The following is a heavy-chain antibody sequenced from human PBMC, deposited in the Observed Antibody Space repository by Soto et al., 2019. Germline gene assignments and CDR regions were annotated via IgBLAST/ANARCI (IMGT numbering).Heavy chain of an antibody. D-gene: IGHD5-18*01. Sequence: SVKVSCKASGGTFSSYAICWVRQAPGQGLEWMGGIIPIFGAANYAQKFQGRVTITADESTSTAYMELSSLRSEDTAVYYCARAVDTAMVGRGYYYYGMDVWGQGTTVTVSS. CDR2: IIPIFGAA. J-gene: IGHJ6*02. CDR1: GGTFSSYA. CDR3: ARAVDTAMVGRGYYYYGMDV. V-gene: IGHV1-69*13.